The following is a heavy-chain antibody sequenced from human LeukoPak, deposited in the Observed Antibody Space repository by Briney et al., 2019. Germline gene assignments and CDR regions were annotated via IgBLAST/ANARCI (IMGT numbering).Heavy chain of an antibody. Sequence: GGSLRLSCAASGFTFSAHWMIWVRQAPGKGLEWVANIKQDESERYHVDSVKGRFTISRDNAKNSLYLQMNSLRAEDTVVYYCAAYNLPPDGMGVWGQGTSVTVSS. CDR1: GFTFSAHW. J-gene: IGHJ6*02. CDR3: AAYNLPPDGMGV. V-gene: IGHV3-7*01. CDR2: IKQDESER. D-gene: IGHD5-24*01.